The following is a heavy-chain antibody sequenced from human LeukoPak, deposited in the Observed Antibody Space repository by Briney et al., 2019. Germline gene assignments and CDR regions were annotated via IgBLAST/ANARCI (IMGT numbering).Heavy chain of an antibody. CDR2: IYSGGST. V-gene: IGHV3-53*01. D-gene: IGHD3-22*01. J-gene: IGHJ4*02. Sequence: PGGSLRLSCAASGFTFSSYWMHWVRQAPGKGLEWVSVIYSGGSTYYADSVKGRFTISRDNSKNTLYLQMNSLRAEDAAVYYCARDSSSGYYSGSFDYWGQGTLVSVSS. CDR1: GFTFSSYW. CDR3: ARDSSSGYYSGSFDY.